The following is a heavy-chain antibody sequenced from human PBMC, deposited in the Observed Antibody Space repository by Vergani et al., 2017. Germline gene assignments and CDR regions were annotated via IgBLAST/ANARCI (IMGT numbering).Heavy chain of an antibody. CDR1: GYTFSSYA. CDR3: ARGKRGRLAVGATDS. V-gene: IGHV7-4-1*01. J-gene: IGHJ4*02. Sequence: QVQLVQSGSELKKPGASVKVSCKASGYTFSSYAMNWVRQAPGQGLEWMGCINTNTGNPTYAQGFTGRFVFSLDTSISTAYLQIGSLKAEDTAVYFCARGKRGRLAVGATDSWGQGTLVTVSP. CDR2: INTNTGNP. D-gene: IGHD6-19*01.